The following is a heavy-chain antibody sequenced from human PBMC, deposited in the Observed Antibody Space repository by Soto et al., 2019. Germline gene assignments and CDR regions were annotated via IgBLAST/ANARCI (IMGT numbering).Heavy chain of an antibody. D-gene: IGHD1-7*01. V-gene: IGHV4-34*01. J-gene: IGHJ6*02. CDR2: ISHGGST. CDR1: GGSFSSDF. Sequence: QVQLQQWGAGLLKPSETLSLTCAVYGGSFSSDFWSWIRQPPGKGLEWIGDISHGGSTTYNPSLKSRVAISVDTSKNQFSLKVSSVTAADTAVYYCARRPRGRNYFIARYYYNGMDVWGRGTTVTVSS. CDR3: ARRPRGRNYFIARYYYNGMDV.